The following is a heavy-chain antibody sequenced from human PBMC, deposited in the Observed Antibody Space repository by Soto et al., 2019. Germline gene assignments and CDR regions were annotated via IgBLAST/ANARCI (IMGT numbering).Heavy chain of an antibody. CDR1: GFIFSGYG. CDR2: ISYDGRRK. D-gene: IGHD3-9*01. J-gene: IGHJ6*02. CDR3: AKDILRDQLDWGMDV. V-gene: IGHV3-30*18. Sequence: GGSLRLSCSGPGFIFSGYGMHWVRQPPGKGLELVAVISYDGRRKYYEDSVKGRFTVSRDNSQNSVYLEMNSLRVEDSAIYYCAKDILRDQLDWGMDVWGQGTTVTVSS.